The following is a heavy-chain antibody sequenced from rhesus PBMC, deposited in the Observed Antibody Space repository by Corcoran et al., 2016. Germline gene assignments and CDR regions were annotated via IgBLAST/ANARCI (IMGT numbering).Heavy chain of an antibody. CDR2: FSGRQNNV. Sequence: EVHLVESGGGLVQPGGSLRLSCGASGFPFSDSYMDWVRQTSGKGLEWVASFSGRQNNVYYADSVKGRFSLSRDIAKNTLYLQMNSLRPDDTAVYFCARSSSGRGWYFDSWGQGVLVAVSS. CDR1: GFPFSDSY. V-gene: IGHV3-37*01. CDR3: ARSSSGRGWYFDS. D-gene: IGHD6-31*01. J-gene: IGHJ4*01.